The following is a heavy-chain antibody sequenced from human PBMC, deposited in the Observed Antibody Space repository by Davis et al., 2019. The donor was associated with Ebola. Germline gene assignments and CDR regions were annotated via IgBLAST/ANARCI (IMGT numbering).Heavy chain of an antibody. V-gene: IGHV4-4*07. D-gene: IGHD3-22*01. J-gene: IGHJ3*02. Sequence: PSETLSLTCTVSGGSISSYYWSWIRQPAGKGLEWIGRIYTSGSTNYNPSLKSRVTISVDTSKNQFSLKLSSVTAADTAVYYCARLGYYYDSSGYSTGNDAFDIWGQGTMVTVSS. CDR1: GGSISSYY. CDR3: ARLGYYYDSSGYSTGNDAFDI. CDR2: IYTSGST.